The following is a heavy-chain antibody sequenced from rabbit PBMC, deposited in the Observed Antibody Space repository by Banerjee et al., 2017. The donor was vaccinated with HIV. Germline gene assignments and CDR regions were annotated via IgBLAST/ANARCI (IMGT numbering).Heavy chain of an antibody. CDR2: IDAGSSGTT. CDR3: ARTVAGYIDYGYVPDYFNL. J-gene: IGHJ4*01. V-gene: IGHV1S45*01. D-gene: IGHD6-1*01. CDR1: GFDFSSNA. Sequence: QEQLVESGGGLVQPEGSLTLTCKASGFDFSSNAMCWVRQAPGKGPEWIACIDAGSSGTTYYANWAKGRFTISKTSSTTVTLQMTSLTAADTATYFCARTVAGYIDYGYVPDYFNLRGPGTLVTVS.